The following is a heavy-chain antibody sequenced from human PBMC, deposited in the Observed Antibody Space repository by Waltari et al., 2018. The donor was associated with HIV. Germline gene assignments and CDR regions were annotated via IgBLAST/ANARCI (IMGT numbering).Heavy chain of an antibody. D-gene: IGHD2-8*01. Sequence: QLQLQQSGPGLVKPSATLSLTCTVSGCSVINRDSYLDFIRQSPGKGLEWIGNIYYTGTTFYNQSLKSRVTMSADLSRNQFSLRLNSVTAADTAIYYCARRPRMAAFYLYYGMDVWGQGTTVTVSS. V-gene: IGHV4-39*01. CDR3: ARRPRMAAFYLYYGMDV. CDR2: IYYTGTT. J-gene: IGHJ6*02. CDR1: GCSVINRDSY.